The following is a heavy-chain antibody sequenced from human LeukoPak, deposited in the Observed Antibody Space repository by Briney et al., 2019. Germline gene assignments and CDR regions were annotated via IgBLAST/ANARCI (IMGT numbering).Heavy chain of an antibody. D-gene: IGHD3/OR15-3a*01. CDR2: IYYSGST. CDR3: ARHFGT. J-gene: IGHJ4*02. V-gene: IGHV4-39*01. CDR1: GGSISSSYYY. Sequence: SETLSLTCTVSGGSISSSYYYWGWIRQPPGKGLEWIGSIYYSGSTYYNPSLKSRVTISVDTSKNQFSLKLRSVTAADTAVYDCARHFGTWGQGTLVTVSS.